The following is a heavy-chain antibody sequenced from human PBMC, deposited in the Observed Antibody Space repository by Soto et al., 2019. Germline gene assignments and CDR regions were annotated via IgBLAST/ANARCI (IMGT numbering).Heavy chain of an antibody. D-gene: IGHD3-9*01. CDR3: ARETDILTGFVIDY. CDR1: GYIFTNSY. V-gene: IGHV1-46*01. J-gene: IGHJ4*02. Sequence: QVQLVQSGAEVQKPGASVRVSCKASGYIFTNSYLHWVRQAPGQGLEWMGIINPSAGRTNYAQNFQGRVTMTADTSTSTVYMELSSLRSEDTAVYYCARETDILTGFVIDYWGQGTLVNVSS. CDR2: INPSAGRT.